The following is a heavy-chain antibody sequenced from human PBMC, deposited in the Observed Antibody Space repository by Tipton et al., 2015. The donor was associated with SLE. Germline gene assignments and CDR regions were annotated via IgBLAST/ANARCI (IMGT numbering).Heavy chain of an antibody. J-gene: IGHJ4*02. V-gene: IGHV4-39*07. CDR2: IHYSGST. Sequence: TLSLTCTVSGGSISSKNYYWGWIRQPPGKGLEWIGSIHYSGSTYDNPSFKSRVTISVDTSKNQFSLKLSSVTAADTAVYYCARTKQGTGSYYRLVFEIWGQGTLVTVSS. CDR3: ARTKQGTGSYYRLVFEI. CDR1: GGSISSKNYY. D-gene: IGHD3-10*01.